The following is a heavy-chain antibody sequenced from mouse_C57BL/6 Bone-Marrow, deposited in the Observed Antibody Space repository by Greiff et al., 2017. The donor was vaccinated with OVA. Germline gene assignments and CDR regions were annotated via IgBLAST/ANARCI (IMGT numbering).Heavy chain of an antibody. CDR1: GYTFTSYW. J-gene: IGHJ4*01. V-gene: IGHV1-55*01. Sequence: QVQLQQPGAELVKPGASVKMSCKASGYTFTSYWITWVKQRPGQGLEWIGDIYPGSGSTNYHEKFKSKATLTVDTSSSTAYMQLSSLTSEDAAVYYCAREGGPLWLRQGGYYYAMDYWGQGTSVTVSS. CDR2: IYPGSGST. CDR3: AREGGPLWLRQGGYYYAMDY. D-gene: IGHD2-2*01.